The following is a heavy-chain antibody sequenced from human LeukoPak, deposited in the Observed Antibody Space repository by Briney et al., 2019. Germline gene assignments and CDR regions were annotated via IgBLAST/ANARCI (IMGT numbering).Heavy chain of an antibody. CDR2: INHSGST. CDR1: GGSFSGYY. J-gene: IGHJ5*02. V-gene: IGHV4-34*01. CDR3: ASSRRWFDP. Sequence: SETLSLTCAVYGGSFSGYYWGWIRQPPGKGLEWIGEINHSGSTNYNPSLKSRVTISVDTSKNQFSLKLSSVTAADTAVYYCASSRRWFDPWGQGTLVTVSS.